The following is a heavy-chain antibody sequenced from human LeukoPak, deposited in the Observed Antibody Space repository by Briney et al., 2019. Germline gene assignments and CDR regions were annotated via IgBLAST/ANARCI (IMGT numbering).Heavy chain of an antibody. J-gene: IGHJ5*02. CDR2: MNPNSGNT. Sequence: GASVKVSCKASGYTFTSYGINWVRQASGQGLEWMGWMNPNSGNTAYAQKFQGRVTMTRNTSISTAYMELSSLRSEDTAVYYCARGRPYDFWSGYYGFDPWGQGTLVTVSS. CDR3: ARGRPYDFWSGYYGFDP. D-gene: IGHD3-3*01. V-gene: IGHV1-8*02. CDR1: GYTFTSYG.